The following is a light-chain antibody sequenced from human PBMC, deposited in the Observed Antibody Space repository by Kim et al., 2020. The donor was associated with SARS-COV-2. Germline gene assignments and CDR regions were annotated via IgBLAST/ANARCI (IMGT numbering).Light chain of an antibody. Sequence: KRGTLSCTRSSGSLASNYVQWYQQRPGSAPPTVIYEDNQRPSGVPDRFSGSIDSSSNAASLTISGLKTEDEADYYCQSYDSSNHVVFGGGTQLTVL. CDR3: QSYDSSNHVV. V-gene: IGLV6-57*03. J-gene: IGLJ2*01. CDR1: SGSLASNY. CDR2: EDN.